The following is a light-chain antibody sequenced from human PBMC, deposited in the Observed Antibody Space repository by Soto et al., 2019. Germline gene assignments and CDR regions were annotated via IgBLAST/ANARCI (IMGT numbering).Light chain of an antibody. V-gene: IGKV3-15*01. CDR2: GAS. Sequence: EIVMTQSPATLSVSPGERATLSCRASQSVSSNLAWYQQKPGQAPRLLIYGASTRATGIPARFSGSGSGTEFTLIISSLQSEDFAVYYCRQYNNWPPLTFGGGTKVEIK. CDR3: RQYNNWPPLT. J-gene: IGKJ4*01. CDR1: QSVSSN.